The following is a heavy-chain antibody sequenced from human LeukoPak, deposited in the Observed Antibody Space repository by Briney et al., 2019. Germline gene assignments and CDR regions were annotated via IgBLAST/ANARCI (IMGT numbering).Heavy chain of an antibody. D-gene: IGHD1-1*01. V-gene: IGHV1-2*02. CDR2: INPNSGAT. J-gene: IGHJ5*02. CDR1: GYTFTRYY. Sequence: ASVKVSCKASGYTFTRYYMHWVRQAPGQGLEWMGWINPNSGATNNAQNFQGRVTMTRDTSISTAYMELSRLRTDDTAFYYCARTGTPTADWFDPWGQGTLVTVSS. CDR3: ARTGTPTADWFDP.